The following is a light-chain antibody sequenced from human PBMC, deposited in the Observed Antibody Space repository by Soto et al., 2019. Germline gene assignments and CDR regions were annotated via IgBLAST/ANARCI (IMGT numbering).Light chain of an antibody. CDR2: GAY. V-gene: IGKV3-15*01. CDR1: QSVINN. Sequence: EIVMTQSPATLSVSPGGRATLSCRASQSVINNLAWYQQRPGQPPRLLIYGAYTRATGVPARFGGSGSGTVFTLTISSRQSEDSAIYYCQQYNDWPGGTFGQGTKLDIK. J-gene: IGKJ2*01. CDR3: QQYNDWPGGT.